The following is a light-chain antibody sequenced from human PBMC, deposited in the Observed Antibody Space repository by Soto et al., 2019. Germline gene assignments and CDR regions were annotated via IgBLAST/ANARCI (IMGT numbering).Light chain of an antibody. CDR3: QKYNRAPWP. CDR1: QGSCNC. V-gene: IGKV1-27*01. Sequence: DIQMTQSPSSLSASVGDRVTITCRASQGSCNCLAWYQQKPGKVPRLLIYAASTLQSGVPSRFSGSGTGPAFTRTISSLLPEDVATYYCQKYNRAPWPFGQGTKVEIK. CDR2: AAS. J-gene: IGKJ1*01.